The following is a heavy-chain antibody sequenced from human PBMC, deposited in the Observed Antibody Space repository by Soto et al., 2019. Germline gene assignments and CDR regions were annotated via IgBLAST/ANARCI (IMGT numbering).Heavy chain of an antibody. J-gene: IGHJ2*01. D-gene: IGHD6-13*01. CDR2: VSTTGDG. V-gene: IGHV3-23*01. CDR1: GFTFAGVA. Sequence: EVQLLESGGNLVQPGRSLRLSCAASGFTFAGVAMSWVRQAPGKGLEYISTVSTTGDGYYTDSVKGRFTVSRDNSKGMVYLQMNSLRADDTAVYYCAKELAGGRWYFDLWGPGTLVTVSP. CDR3: AKELAGGRWYFDL.